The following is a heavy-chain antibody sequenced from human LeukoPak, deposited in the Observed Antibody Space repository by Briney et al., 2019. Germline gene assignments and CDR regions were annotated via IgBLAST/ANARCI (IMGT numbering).Heavy chain of an antibody. Sequence: GGSLRLPCAASGFTFSSYAMHSVRQAPGKALEWVAVISYDGSNKYYADSVKGRFTISRDNSKNTLYLQMNSLRAEDTAVYYCARGSRRYCSSTSCSFDYWGQGTLVTVSS. V-gene: IGHV3-30*04. CDR2: ISYDGSNK. CDR1: GFTFSSYA. D-gene: IGHD2-2*01. CDR3: ARGSRRYCSSTSCSFDY. J-gene: IGHJ4*02.